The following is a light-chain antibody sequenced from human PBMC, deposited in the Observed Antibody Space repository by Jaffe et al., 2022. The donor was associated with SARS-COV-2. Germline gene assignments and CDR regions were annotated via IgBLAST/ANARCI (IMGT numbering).Light chain of an antibody. CDR3: SSYTSGSTLV. CDR1: SSDVGGYNS. Sequence: QSALTQPASVSGSPGQSITISCTGTSSDVGGYNSVSWYQQHPGKAPKLMIYEGSKRPSGVSNRFSGSKSGNTASLTISGLQAEDEADYYCSSYTSGSTLVFGGGTKLTVL. CDR2: EGS. V-gene: IGLV2-14*01. J-gene: IGLJ3*02.